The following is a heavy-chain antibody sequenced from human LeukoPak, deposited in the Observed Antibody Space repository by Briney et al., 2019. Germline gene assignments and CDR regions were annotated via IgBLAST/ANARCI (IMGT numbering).Heavy chain of an antibody. V-gene: IGHV3-30*02. CDR1: GFTFSSYG. CDR3: AKDSAPSSSWDIIDY. CDR2: IRYDGSNK. J-gene: IGHJ4*02. Sequence: GGSLRLSCAASGFTFSSYGMHWVRQAPGKGLEWVAFIRYDGSNKYYADSVKGRFTISRDNSKNTLYLQMNSLRAEDTAVYYCAKDSAPSSSWDIIDYWGQGTLVTGSS. D-gene: IGHD6-13*01.